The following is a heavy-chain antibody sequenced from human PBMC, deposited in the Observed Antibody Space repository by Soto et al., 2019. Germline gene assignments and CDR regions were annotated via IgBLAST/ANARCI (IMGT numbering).Heavy chain of an antibody. CDR2: ISFNSGAL. D-gene: IGHD6-19*01. Sequence: EVQLAESGGGLVQPGRSLRLSCTGSGFTFDDYAMHWVRQAPGKGLEWVSGISFNSGALGYAGSVKGRFTISGDNAKNSLYLQMNSLRTEDTALYYCAKGSRLFYSSGDFDYWGQGTLVTVSS. CDR3: AKGSRLFYSSGDFDY. J-gene: IGHJ4*02. CDR1: GFTFDDYA. V-gene: IGHV3-9*01.